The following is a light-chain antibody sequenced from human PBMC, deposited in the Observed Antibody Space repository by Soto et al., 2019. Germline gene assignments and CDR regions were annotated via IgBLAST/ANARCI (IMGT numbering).Light chain of an antibody. CDR1: QSVSSY. CDR3: QERSNWPPFFT. V-gene: IGKV3-11*01. CDR2: DAS. Sequence: EIVLTQSPATLSLSPGERATLSCRASQSVSSYLAWYQQKPGQAPRLPIYDASNRATGIPARFSGSGSGTDFTLTISSLAPEDFAVYYCQERSNWPPFFTFGPGTKVDIK. J-gene: IGKJ3*01.